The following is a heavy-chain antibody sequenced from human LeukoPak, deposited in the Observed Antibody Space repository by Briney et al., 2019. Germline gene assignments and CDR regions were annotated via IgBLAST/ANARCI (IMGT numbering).Heavy chain of an antibody. CDR3: ARNYYDSSGYYQNWFDP. V-gene: IGHV1-2*02. CDR1: GYTFTGYY. J-gene: IGHJ5*02. Sequence: ASVKVSCKASGYTFTGYYMHWVRQAPGRGLEWMGWINPNSGGTNYAQKFQGRVTMTRDTSISTAYMELSRLRSDDTAVYYCARNYYDSSGYYQNWFDPWGQGTLVTVSS. CDR2: INPNSGGT. D-gene: IGHD3-22*01.